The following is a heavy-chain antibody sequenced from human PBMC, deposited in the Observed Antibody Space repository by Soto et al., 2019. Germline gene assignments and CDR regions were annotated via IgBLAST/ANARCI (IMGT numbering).Heavy chain of an antibody. Sequence: GGSLRLSCAASGFTFSSYEMNWVRQAPGKGLEWVSYISSSGSTIYYADSVKGRFTISRDNAKNSLYLQMNSLRAEDTAVYYCARDTAMGPFDYWGQGTLVTVSS. CDR2: ISSSGSTI. CDR3: ARDTAMGPFDY. CDR1: GFTFSSYE. V-gene: IGHV3-48*03. J-gene: IGHJ4*02. D-gene: IGHD5-18*01.